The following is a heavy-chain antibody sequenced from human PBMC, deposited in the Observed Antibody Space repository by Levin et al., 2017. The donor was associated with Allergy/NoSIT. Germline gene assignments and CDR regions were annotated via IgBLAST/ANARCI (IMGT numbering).Heavy chain of an antibody. V-gene: IGHV3-11*01. CDR3: ARYCSSTSCSGMDV. CDR1: GFTFSDYY. D-gene: IGHD2-2*01. J-gene: IGHJ6*02. Sequence: PGGSLRLSCAASGFTFSDYYMSWIRQAPGKGLEWVSYISSSGSTIYYADSVKGRFTISRDNAKNSLYLQMNSLRAEDTAVYYCARYCSSTSCSGMDVWGQGTTVTVSS. CDR2: ISSSGSTI.